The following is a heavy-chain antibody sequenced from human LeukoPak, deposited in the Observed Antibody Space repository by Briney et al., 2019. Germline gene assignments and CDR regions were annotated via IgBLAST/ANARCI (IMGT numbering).Heavy chain of an antibody. Sequence: GGSLRLSRAASGFTFNSYWMTWVRQAPGKGLEWVANIKQDGSEKYYVDSVKGRFIIARDNAMNSPYLQMNSLRAEDTAVYFCARDRRGPFDYWGQGTLVTVSS. CDR3: ARDRRGPFDY. CDR2: IKQDGSEK. D-gene: IGHD3-10*01. CDR1: GFTFNSYW. J-gene: IGHJ4*02. V-gene: IGHV3-7*03.